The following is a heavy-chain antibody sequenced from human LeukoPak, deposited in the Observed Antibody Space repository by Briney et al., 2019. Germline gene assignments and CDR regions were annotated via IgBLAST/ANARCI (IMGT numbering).Heavy chain of an antibody. J-gene: IGHJ5*02. V-gene: IGHV1-2*02. CDR3: ARAAGYCSSTSCRRKSNWFDP. CDR2: INPNSGGT. CDR1: GYTFTGYY. D-gene: IGHD2-2*01. Sequence: ASVKVSCKASGYTFTGYYMHWVRQAPGQGLEWMGWINPNSGGTNYAQKFQGRVTMTRDTSISTAYMELSRLRSDDAAVYYCARAAGYCSSTSCRRKSNWFDPWGQGTLVTVSS.